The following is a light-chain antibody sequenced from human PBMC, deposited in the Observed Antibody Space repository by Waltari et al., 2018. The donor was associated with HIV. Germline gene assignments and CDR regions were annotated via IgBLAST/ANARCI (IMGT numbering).Light chain of an antibody. CDR3: ASWDDSLGGLV. J-gene: IGLJ2*01. V-gene: IGLV1-47*01. CDR1: SSNIGVTY. Sequence: SVLTQPPSASGTPGQRVTISCSGSSSNIGVTYVYWYQQLPGTTPKLLIQRNNQRPSGVPGRFSGSKSGTSPSLAISGLRSEDEADYYCASWDDSLGGLVFGGGTKLTVL. CDR2: RNN.